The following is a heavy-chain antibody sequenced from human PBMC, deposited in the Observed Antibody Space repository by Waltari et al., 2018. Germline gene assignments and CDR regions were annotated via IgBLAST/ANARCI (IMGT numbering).Heavy chain of an antibody. V-gene: IGHV4-59*01. J-gene: IGHJ3*02. D-gene: IGHD3-3*01. CDR2: ISYSGDT. Sequence: VQLQESGPGLVKPSETLSLTCAVSGASIRGYHWTWIRQPPGGGLEWIGHISYSGDTAYGPSLRSRVTISVDTSKNHFSLKLTSVTAADTAVYYCARATVFGVVTDTFDIWSQGTMVTDSS. CDR1: GASIRGYH. CDR3: ARATVFGVVTDTFDI.